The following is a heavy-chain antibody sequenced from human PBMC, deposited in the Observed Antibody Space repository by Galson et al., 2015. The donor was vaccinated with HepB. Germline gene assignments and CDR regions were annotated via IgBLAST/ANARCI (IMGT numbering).Heavy chain of an antibody. CDR1: GFTVSSHY. CDR3: ARDGQWGAFDI. CDR2: IYSGGST. D-gene: IGHD6-19*01. J-gene: IGHJ3*02. Sequence: SLRLSCAASGFTVSSHYMSWVRQAPGKGLEWVSVIYSGGSTYYADSVKGRFTISRDNSKNTLYLQMNSLRAEDTAVYYCARDGQWGAFDIWGQGTMVTVSS. V-gene: IGHV3-66*01.